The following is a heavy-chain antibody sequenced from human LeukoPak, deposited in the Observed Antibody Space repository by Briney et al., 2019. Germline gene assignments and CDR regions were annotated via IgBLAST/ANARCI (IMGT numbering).Heavy chain of an antibody. CDR2: IYYSGST. CDR3: ARLNGDCSGGSCYYYYGMDV. V-gene: IGHV4-39*01. Sequence: SSETLSLTCTVSGGSISSSSYYWGWIRQPPGKGLEWIGSIYYSGSTYYNPSLKSRVTISVDTSKNQFSLKLSSVTAADTAVYYCARLNGDCSGGSCYYYYGMDVWGQGTTVTVSS. CDR1: GGSISSSSYY. J-gene: IGHJ6*02. D-gene: IGHD2-15*01.